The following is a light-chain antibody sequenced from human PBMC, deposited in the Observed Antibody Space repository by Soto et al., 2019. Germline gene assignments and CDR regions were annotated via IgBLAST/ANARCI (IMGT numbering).Light chain of an antibody. CDR1: QSISSN. CDR2: GVS. V-gene: IGKV3-15*01. J-gene: IGKJ1*01. CDR3: QQYTDRPRT. Sequence: EVVMTQSPATLSVSPGESATLSCRASQSISSNKLAWYQQKPGQAPRLLLFGVSNRATGIPARFSGSGSGTDFSLTISSLQSEDFAVYFCQQYTDRPRTFGQGTKVEFK.